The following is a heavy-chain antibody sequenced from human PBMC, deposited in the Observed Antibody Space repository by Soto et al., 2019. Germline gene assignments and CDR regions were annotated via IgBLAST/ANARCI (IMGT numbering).Heavy chain of an antibody. D-gene: IGHD6-19*01. J-gene: IGHJ4*02. CDR3: ARDIGSGWYMLVDY. Sequence: GGSLRLSCAASGFTFSSYAMHWVHQAPGKGLEWVAVISYDGSNKYYADSVKGRFTISRDNSKNTLYLQMNSLRAEDTAVYYCARDIGSGWYMLVDYWGQGTLVTVSS. CDR1: GFTFSSYA. CDR2: ISYDGSNK. V-gene: IGHV3-30-3*01.